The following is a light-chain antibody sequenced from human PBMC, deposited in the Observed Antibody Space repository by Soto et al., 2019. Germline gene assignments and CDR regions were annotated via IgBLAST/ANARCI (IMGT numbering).Light chain of an antibody. V-gene: IGKV1-39*01. CDR3: QQSYSTPLT. CDR2: AAS. J-gene: IGKJ3*01. CDR1: QSISSY. Sequence: DIQMTQSPSSLSASVGDRVTITCRASQSISSYLNWYQQKPGKAPKLLIYAASSLQSGVPSRFSGSGSGTDFTLTISRLQPEDFATYDCQQSYSTPLTFGPGTKVDIK.